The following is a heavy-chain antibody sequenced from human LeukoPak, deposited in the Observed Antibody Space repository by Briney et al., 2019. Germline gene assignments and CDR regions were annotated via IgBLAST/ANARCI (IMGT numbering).Heavy chain of an antibody. CDR1: GGSISTSRYY. D-gene: IGHD3-16*01. Sequence: SETRSLTCTVSGGSISTSRYYWGWIRQPPGKGLEWIGSIYYSGTTYYNLSLKSRVTISVDTSRNQFSLRLSSVTAADTAVYYCARGGSRLTTAGDLDYWGQGTLVTVSS. CDR3: ARGGSRLTTAGDLDY. CDR2: IYYSGTT. J-gene: IGHJ4*02. V-gene: IGHV4-39*01.